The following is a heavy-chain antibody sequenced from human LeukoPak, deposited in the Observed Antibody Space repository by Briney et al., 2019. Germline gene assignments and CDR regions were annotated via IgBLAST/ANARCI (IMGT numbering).Heavy chain of an antibody. J-gene: IGHJ4*02. V-gene: IGHV3-21*01. CDR2: ISSSSSYV. CDR1: GFTFSSYS. D-gene: IGHD2-2*01. Sequence: KAGGSLRLSCAASGFTFSSYSMNWVRQAPGKGLEWVSSISSSSSYVYYADSVKGRFTISRDNAKNSLYLQMNSLRAEDTAVYYCARDPPYYCSSTSCYQPGGYWGQGTLVTVSS. CDR3: ARDPPYYCSSTSCYQPGGY.